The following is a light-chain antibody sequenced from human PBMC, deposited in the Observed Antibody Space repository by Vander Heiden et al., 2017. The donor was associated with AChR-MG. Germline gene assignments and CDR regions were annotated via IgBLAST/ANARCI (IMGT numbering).Light chain of an antibody. CDR1: SFSVSTANY. CDR3: LLYDGDWV. CDR2: NTE. V-gene: IGLV8-61*01. J-gene: IGLJ3*02. Sequence: QTVVTQEPALSVSPGGTVTLTCGLRSFSVSTANYPSWYQQTPGQTPRILMYNTESRSSGVPDRFSGSILGDRAALTITGAQADDEADYYCLLYDGDWVFGGGTKLTVL.